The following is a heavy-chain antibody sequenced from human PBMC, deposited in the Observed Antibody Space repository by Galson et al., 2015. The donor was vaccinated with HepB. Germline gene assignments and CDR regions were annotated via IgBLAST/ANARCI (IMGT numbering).Heavy chain of an antibody. V-gene: IGHV1-69*02. CDR3: AKAWYRRDGYSAAFDI. Sequence: SVKVSCKASGGTFSSYTISWVRQAPGQGLEWMGRIIPILGIANYAQKFQGRVTITADKSTSTAYMELSSLRSEDTAVYYCAKAWYRRDGYSAAFDIWGQGTMVTVSS. CDR2: IIPILGIA. J-gene: IGHJ3*02. CDR1: GGTFSSYT. D-gene: IGHD5-24*01.